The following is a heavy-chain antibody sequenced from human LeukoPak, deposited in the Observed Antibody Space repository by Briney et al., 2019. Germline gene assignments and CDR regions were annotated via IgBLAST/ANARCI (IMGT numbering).Heavy chain of an antibody. J-gene: IGHJ4*02. Sequence: PGESLKISCKGSGYSFTSYWIGWVRQMPGKGLEWMGIIYPGDSDTRYSPSFQGQVTISADKSISTAYLQWSSLKASDTAMYYCARQDTAMGALYYFDYWGQGTLVTVSS. CDR2: IYPGDSDT. D-gene: IGHD5-18*01. CDR3: ARQDTAMGALYYFDY. V-gene: IGHV5-51*01. CDR1: GYSFTSYW.